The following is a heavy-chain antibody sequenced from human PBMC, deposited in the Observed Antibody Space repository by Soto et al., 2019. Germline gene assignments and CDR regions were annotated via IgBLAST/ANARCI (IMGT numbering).Heavy chain of an antibody. D-gene: IGHD3-22*01. Sequence: SETLSLTCAVSGGSISSGGYSWSWIRQPPGKGLEWIGYIYHSGSTYYNPSLKSRVTISVDRSKNQFSLKLSSVTAADTAVYYCAVADYYDSSGLNWFDPRGQGTLVTVSS. V-gene: IGHV4-30-2*01. CDR3: AVADYYDSSGLNWFDP. CDR1: GGSISSGGYS. CDR2: IYHSGST. J-gene: IGHJ5*02.